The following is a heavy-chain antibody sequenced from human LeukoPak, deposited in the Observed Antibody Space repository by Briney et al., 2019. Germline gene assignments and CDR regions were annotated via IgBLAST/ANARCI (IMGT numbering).Heavy chain of an antibody. V-gene: IGHV4-4*07. CDR3: ARHVSSDYDILTGYSPRGWFDP. Sequence: SETLSLTCTVSGGSISSYYSSWIRQPAGKGLEWIGRIYTSGSTNYNPSLKSRVTMSVDTSKNQFSLKLSSVTAADTAVYYCARHVSSDYDILTGYSPRGWFDPWGQGTLVTVSS. D-gene: IGHD3-9*01. J-gene: IGHJ5*02. CDR2: IYTSGST. CDR1: GGSISSYY.